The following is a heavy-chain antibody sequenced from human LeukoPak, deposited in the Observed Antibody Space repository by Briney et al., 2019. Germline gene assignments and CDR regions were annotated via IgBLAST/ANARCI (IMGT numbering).Heavy chain of an antibody. CDR2: ISSSSSYI. Sequence: GGSLRLSCAASGFTFSSYAMSWVRQAPGKGLEWVSPISSSSSYIYYADSVKGRFTISRDNAKNSLYLQMNSLRAEDTAVYYCARDYGDYAVYFDYWGQGTLVTVFS. CDR1: GFTFSSYA. J-gene: IGHJ4*02. V-gene: IGHV3-21*01. CDR3: ARDYGDYAVYFDY. D-gene: IGHD4-17*01.